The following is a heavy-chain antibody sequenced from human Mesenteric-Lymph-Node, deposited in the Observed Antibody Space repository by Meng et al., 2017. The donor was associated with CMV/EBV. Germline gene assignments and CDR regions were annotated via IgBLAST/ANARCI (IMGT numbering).Heavy chain of an antibody. CDR1: GYTFTGYY. V-gene: IGHV1-2*02. J-gene: IGHJ5*02. CDR2: INPNSGGT. CDR3: ASGGLGAAGGITS. Sequence: ASLKVSCKASGYTFTGYYMHWVRQAPGQGLEWMGWINPNSGGTNYAQKFQGRVTMTRDTSISTAYMELSSLRSEDTAIYYCASGGLGAAGGITSWGQGTLVTVSS. D-gene: IGHD6-13*01.